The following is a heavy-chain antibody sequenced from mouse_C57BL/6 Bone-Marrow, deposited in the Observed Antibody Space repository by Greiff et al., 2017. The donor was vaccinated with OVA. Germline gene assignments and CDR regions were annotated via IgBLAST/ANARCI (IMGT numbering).Heavy chain of an antibody. Sequence: QVQLQQSGAELVKPGASVTLSCKASGYTFTEYTIHWVKQRSGQGLEWIGWFYPGSGSIKYNEKFKDKATLTADKSSSTVYMELSRLTSEDSAVYFCARDEVMPSITTVDQCAYGGQGTLVTVSA. D-gene: IGHD1-1*01. J-gene: IGHJ3*01. CDR3: ARDEVMPSITTVDQCAY. CDR2: FYPGSGSI. V-gene: IGHV1-62-2*01. CDR1: GYTFTEYT.